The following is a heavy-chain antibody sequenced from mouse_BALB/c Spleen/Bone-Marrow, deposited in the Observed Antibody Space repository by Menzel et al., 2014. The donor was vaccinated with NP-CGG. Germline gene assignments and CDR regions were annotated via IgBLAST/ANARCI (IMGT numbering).Heavy chain of an antibody. V-gene: IGHV1-69*02. CDR1: GYTFINYW. Sequence: QVQLQQSGPELVRPGASVKVSCKASGYTFINYWINWVRQRPGQGLEWIGNIYPFDSYTNYNQKFKDKATLTVDKFSSTTYMQLSSPTYEDSAVYYCTRMYYNYYAMDYWGQGTSVTVSS. J-gene: IGHJ4*01. D-gene: IGHD1-3*01. CDR3: TRMYYNYYAMDY. CDR2: IYPFDSYT.